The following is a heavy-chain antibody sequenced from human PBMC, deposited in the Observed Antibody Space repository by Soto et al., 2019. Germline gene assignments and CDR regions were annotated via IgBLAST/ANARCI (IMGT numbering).Heavy chain of an antibody. D-gene: IGHD1-26*01. CDR1: GGSISSYY. J-gene: IGHJ4*02. CDR2: IYYSGST. CDR3: ARGPKGAAEIDY. Sequence: SETLSLTCTVSGGSISSYYWSWIRQPPGKGLEWIGYIYYSGSTNYNPSLKSRVTISVDTSKNQFSLKLSSVTAADTAVYYCARGPKGAAEIDYWGQGTLVTVSS. V-gene: IGHV4-59*01.